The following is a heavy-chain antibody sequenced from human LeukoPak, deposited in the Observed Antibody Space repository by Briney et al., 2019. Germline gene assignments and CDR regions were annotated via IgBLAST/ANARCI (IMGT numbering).Heavy chain of an antibody. CDR1: GYTFTGYY. J-gene: IGHJ4*02. D-gene: IGHD2-21*02. V-gene: IGHV1-2*02. Sequence: ASVKVSCKASGYTFTGYYMHWVRQAPGQGLEWMGWINPNSGGTNYAQKFQGRVTMTRDTSISTAYLQWSSLKASDTAMYYCARRGPRDCIDNWGQGTLVTVSS. CDR3: ARRGPRDCIDN. CDR2: INPNSGGT.